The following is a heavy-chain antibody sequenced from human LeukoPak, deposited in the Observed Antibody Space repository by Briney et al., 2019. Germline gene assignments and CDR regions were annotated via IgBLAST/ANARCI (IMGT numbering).Heavy chain of an antibody. V-gene: IGHV3-48*01. J-gene: IGHJ4*02. CDR3: ARHIPFDC. D-gene: IGHD2-21*01. Sequence: GGSLRLSCTVSGFTFSNAWMGWVRQAPEKGLEWVSYISTSGGTIYYADSVKGRFTISRDNAKNSLYLQMDSLRAEDTAVYYCARHIPFDCWGQGTLVTVSS. CDR1: GFTFSNAW. CDR2: ISTSGGTI.